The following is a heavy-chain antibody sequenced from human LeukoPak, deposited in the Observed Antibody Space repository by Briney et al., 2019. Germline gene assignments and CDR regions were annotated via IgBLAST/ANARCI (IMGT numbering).Heavy chain of an antibody. D-gene: IGHD6-13*01. V-gene: IGHV1-18*01. J-gene: IGHJ4*02. Sequence: SVKVSCKASGYTFTSYGISWVRQAPGQGLEWMGWISAYNGNTNSAQKLQGRVTMTTDTSTSTAYMDLRSLRSDDTAVYYCARDNLQAAAGPSFDYWGQGTLVTVS. CDR3: ARDNLQAAAGPSFDY. CDR1: GYTFTSYG. CDR2: ISAYNGNT.